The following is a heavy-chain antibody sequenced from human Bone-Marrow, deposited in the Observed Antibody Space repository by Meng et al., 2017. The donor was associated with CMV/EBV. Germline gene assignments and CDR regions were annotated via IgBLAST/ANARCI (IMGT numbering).Heavy chain of an antibody. CDR3: ARVGNTFSRISGYNNWFDP. V-gene: IGHV4-39*07. J-gene: IGHJ5*02. Sequence: SETLSLTCTVSGGSISSPDYYWTWIRQPPGKGLEWIGSIYYSGSTYYNPSLKSRVTISVDTSKNQFSLKLSSVTAADTAVYYCARVGNTFSRISGYNNWFDPWGQGTLVTVSS. CDR2: IYYSGST. D-gene: IGHD3-22*01. CDR1: GGSISSPDYY.